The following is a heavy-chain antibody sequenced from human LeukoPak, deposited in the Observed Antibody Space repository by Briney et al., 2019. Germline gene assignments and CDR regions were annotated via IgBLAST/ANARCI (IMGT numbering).Heavy chain of an antibody. CDR3: ARGFGEYYSDY. J-gene: IGHJ4*02. CDR2: IYHSGST. Sequence: SETLSLTCAVSGGSISSGGYSWSWIRQPPGKDLEWIGYIYHSGSTYYNPSLKSRVTISVDRSKNQFSLKLSSVTAADTAVYYCARGFGEYYSDYWGQGTLVTVSS. CDR1: GGSISSGGYS. D-gene: IGHD3-10*01. V-gene: IGHV4-30-2*01.